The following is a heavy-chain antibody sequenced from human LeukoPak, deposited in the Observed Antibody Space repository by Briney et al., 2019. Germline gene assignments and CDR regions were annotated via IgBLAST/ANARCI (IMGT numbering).Heavy chain of an antibody. V-gene: IGHV3-74*01. CDR3: ASGDGTMIVVVPPDY. Sequence: GGSLRLSCAASGFNFDDYAMHWVRQAPGKGLVWVSRINSDGSSTSYADSVKGRFTISRDNAKNTLYLQMNSLRAEDTAVYYCASGDGTMIVVVPPDYWGQGTLVTVSS. D-gene: IGHD3-22*01. J-gene: IGHJ4*02. CDR2: INSDGSST. CDR1: GFNFDDYA.